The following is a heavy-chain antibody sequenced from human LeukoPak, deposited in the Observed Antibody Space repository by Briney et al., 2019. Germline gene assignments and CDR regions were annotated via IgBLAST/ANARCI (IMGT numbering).Heavy chain of an antibody. CDR3: ATRPGIAVAGFDF. Sequence: ASVKVSCKASGYTFSSHAMNWVRQAPRQRLEWMGWINAGNGDTKYSPKFQGRVTITSDTSASTAYMELSSLRSEDTAVYYCATRPGIAVAGFDFWGQGTLVTVSS. V-gene: IGHV1-3*01. D-gene: IGHD6-19*01. J-gene: IGHJ4*02. CDR1: GYTFSSHA. CDR2: INAGNGDT.